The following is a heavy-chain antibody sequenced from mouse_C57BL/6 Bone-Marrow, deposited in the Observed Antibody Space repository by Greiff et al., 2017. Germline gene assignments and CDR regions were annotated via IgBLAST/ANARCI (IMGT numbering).Heavy chain of an antibody. V-gene: IGHV1-69*01. CDR1: GYTFTSYW. CDR2: IDPSDSYT. J-gene: IGHJ1*03. D-gene: IGHD1-1*01. CDR3: ARGLLLRGV. Sequence: QVQLQQPGAELVMPGASVKLSCKASGYTFTSYWMHWVKQRPGQGLEWIGEIDPSDSYTNYNQKFKGKSTLTVDKSSSTAYMQLSSLTSEVSAVYYCARGLLLRGVWGTGTTVTVTS.